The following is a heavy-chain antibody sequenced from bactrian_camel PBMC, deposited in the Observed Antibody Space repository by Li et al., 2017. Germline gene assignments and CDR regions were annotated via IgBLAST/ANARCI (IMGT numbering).Heavy chain of an antibody. CDR1: HYTYSKNC. J-gene: IGHJ4*01. D-gene: IGHD2*01. CDR3: AVADSAGDCYSASEYNY. Sequence: HVQLVESGGGSVQAGGSLRLSCTASHYTYSKNCMGWFRQIPGKERERVATIYTGSGNTYYADSVKGRFAVSLNSAKNTLYLHMNSLKPDDTAMYVCAVADSAGDCYSASEYNYWGQGTQVTVS. CDR2: IYTGSGNT. V-gene: IGHV3S1*01.